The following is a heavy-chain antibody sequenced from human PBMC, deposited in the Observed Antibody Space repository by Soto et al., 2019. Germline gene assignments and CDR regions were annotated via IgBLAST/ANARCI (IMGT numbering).Heavy chain of an antibody. D-gene: IGHD5-12*01. V-gene: IGHV3-66*01. CDR1: GFTVSSNY. CDR2: SYSGGST. Sequence: EVQLVESGGGLVQPGGSLRLSCAASGFTVSSNYLSWVRQAPGKGLEWVSVSYSGGSTYYADSVKGRFTISRDNSKNTRYRQMNTLRVEDTAVYYWAKRRGGYDRDFDYWGQGTLVTVSS. J-gene: IGHJ4*02. CDR3: AKRRGGYDRDFDY.